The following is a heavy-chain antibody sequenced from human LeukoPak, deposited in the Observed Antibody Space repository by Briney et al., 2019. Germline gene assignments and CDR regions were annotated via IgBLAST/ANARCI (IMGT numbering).Heavy chain of an antibody. J-gene: IGHJ3*02. D-gene: IGHD3-22*01. CDR3: ASSIDSSGPWAGLLDAFDI. V-gene: IGHV1-69*04. CDR2: IIPILGIA. Sequence: GSSVKVSCMASGGTFSSYAICWVRQAPGQGLEWMGRIIPILGIANYAQKFQGRVTITADKSTSTAYMELSSLRSEDTAVYYCASSIDSSGPWAGLLDAFDIWGQGTMVTVSS. CDR1: GGTFSSYA.